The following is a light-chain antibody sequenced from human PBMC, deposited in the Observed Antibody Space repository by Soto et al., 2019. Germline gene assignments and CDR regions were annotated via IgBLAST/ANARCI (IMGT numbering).Light chain of an antibody. CDR2: GAS. V-gene: IGKV3-15*01. CDR3: EQFSNWPRT. J-gene: IGKJ1*01. CDR1: QSVSSN. Sequence: EIVMTQSPATLSVSPGGRVTLSCRASQSVSSNLAWYQQKPGQAPRLLIYGASTRAPGIPARFSGSGSGTELTLTISSLQSEDFAVYYCEQFSNWPRTFGPGTKVDIX.